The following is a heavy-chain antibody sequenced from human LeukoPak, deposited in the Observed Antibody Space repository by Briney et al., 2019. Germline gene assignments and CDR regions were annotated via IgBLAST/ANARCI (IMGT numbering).Heavy chain of an antibody. CDR1: GYTFTSYG. Sequence: APVKVSCKASGYTFTSYGISWVRQAPGQGLEWMGWISAYNGNTNYAQKLQGRVTMTTDTSTSTAYMELRSLRSDDTAVYYCARSEGYFDSNSYGMDVWGQGTTVTVSS. CDR3: ARSEGYFDSNSYGMDV. V-gene: IGHV1-18*01. D-gene: IGHD3-9*01. J-gene: IGHJ6*02. CDR2: ISAYNGNT.